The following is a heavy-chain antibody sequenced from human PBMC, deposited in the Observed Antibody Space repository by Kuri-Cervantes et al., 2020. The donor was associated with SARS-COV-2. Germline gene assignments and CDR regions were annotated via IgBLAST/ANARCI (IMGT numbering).Heavy chain of an antibody. D-gene: IGHD3-3*01. J-gene: IGHJ6*02. CDR1: GFTFSGHW. CDR2: INPDGSYT. CDR3: AREEHYNFWSGYMNYYGMDV. Sequence: GESLKISCAASGFTFSGHWIHWVRQAPGKGLVWVSRINPDGSYTNNADSVKGRFTLSRDNAKNSLCLQMNSLRPEDTAVYYCAREEHYNFWSGYMNYYGMDVWGRGTTVTVSS. V-gene: IGHV3-74*01.